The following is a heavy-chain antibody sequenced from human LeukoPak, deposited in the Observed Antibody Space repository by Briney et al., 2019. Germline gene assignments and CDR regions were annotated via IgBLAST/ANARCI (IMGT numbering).Heavy chain of an antibody. CDR3: ARAGYNWNDHVPDAFHI. CDR2: INPNSGGT. J-gene: IGHJ3*02. CDR1: GYTFTGYY. V-gene: IGHV1-2*02. Sequence: GASVKVSCKASGYTFTGYYMHWVRQAPGQGLEWMGWINPNSGGTNYAQKFQGRVTMTRDTSISTAYMDLSRLRSDDTAVYYCARAGYNWNDHVPDAFHIWGQGTMVTVSS. D-gene: IGHD1-1*01.